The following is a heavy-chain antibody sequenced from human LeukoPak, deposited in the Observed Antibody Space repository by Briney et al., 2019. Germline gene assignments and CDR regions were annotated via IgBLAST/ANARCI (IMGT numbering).Heavy chain of an antibody. V-gene: IGHV3-30*04. CDR3: ASLGGVFDY. CDR2: ISYDGSNK. J-gene: IGHJ4*02. CDR1: GFTFSSYA. Sequence: GGSLRLSCAASGFTFSSYAMHWVRQAPGKGLEWVAVISYDGSNKYYADSVKGRSTISRDNSKNTLYLQMNSLRAEDTAVYYCASLGGVFDYWGQGTLVTVSS. D-gene: IGHD3-16*01.